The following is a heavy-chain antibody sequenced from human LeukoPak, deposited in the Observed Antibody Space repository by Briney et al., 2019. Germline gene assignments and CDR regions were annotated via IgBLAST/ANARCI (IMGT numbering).Heavy chain of an antibody. V-gene: IGHV4-59*08. CDR1: GGSISSYY. Sequence: SETLSLTCTVSGGSISSYYWSWIRQPPGKGLEWIGYIYYSGSTNYNPSLKSRVTISVDTSKNQFSLKLSSVTAADTAVYYCARCIAAAGPGSWWFDPWGQGTPVTVSS. CDR2: IYYSGST. CDR3: ARCIAAAGPGSWWFDP. D-gene: IGHD6-13*01. J-gene: IGHJ5*02.